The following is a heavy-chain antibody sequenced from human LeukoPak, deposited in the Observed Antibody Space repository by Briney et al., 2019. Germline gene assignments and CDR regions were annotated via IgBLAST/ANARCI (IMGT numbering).Heavy chain of an antibody. CDR2: INPNGGGT. D-gene: IGHD2-2*01. CDR1: GYTFTGYY. Sequence: ASVKVSCKASGYTFTGYYMHWVRQAPGQGLEWMGWINPNGGGTNYAQKFQGRVTMTRDTSISTAYMELSRLRSDDTAVYYCARNPSQERYQAYYFDYWGQGTLVTVSS. CDR3: ARNPSQERYQAYYFDY. V-gene: IGHV1-2*02. J-gene: IGHJ4*02.